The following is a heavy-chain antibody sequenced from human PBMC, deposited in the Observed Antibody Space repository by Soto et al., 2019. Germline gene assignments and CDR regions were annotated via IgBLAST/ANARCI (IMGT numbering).Heavy chain of an antibody. CDR3: GSNKYYADSVKGRFTISRDNSKNTLYLQMNSLRAEDTAVYYCAKDHLYGLPYSSGFDSSANYGMDV. CDR1: GGSFSGYY. J-gene: IGHJ6*02. Sequence: PSETLSLTRAVYGGSFSGYYPYWNRQPPGKGLEWIGEINHSGSTNYNPSLKSRVTISVDTSKNPFSLKPSSVTAADTAVSYGGSNKYYADSVKGRFTISRDNSKNTLYLQMNSLRAEDTAVYYCAKDHLYGLPYSSGFDSSANYGMDVWGQGTTVTVSS. V-gene: IGHV4-34*03. D-gene: IGHD2-21*01. CDR2: INHSGST.